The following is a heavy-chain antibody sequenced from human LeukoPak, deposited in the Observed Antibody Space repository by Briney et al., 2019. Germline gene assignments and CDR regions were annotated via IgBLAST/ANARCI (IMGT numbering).Heavy chain of an antibody. CDR1: GGSISGDY. V-gene: IGHV4-59*01. CDR2: IYYSGSA. CDR3: ARGVGAMGY. D-gene: IGHD1-26*01. J-gene: IGHJ4*02. Sequence: SETLSLTCTVSGGSISGDYWSWIRQPPGKGLEWIGYIYYSGSANYNPSLKSRVTISVDTSKNEFSLKLRFVTAADTAVYYCARGVGAMGYWGQGTLVTVSS.